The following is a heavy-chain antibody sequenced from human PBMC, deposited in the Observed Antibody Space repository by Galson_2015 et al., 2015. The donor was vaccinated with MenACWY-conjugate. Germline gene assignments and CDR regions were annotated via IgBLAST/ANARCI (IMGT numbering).Heavy chain of an antibody. V-gene: IGHV1-69*13. D-gene: IGHD5-24*01. J-gene: IGHJ4*02. CDR2: IIPIFGTA. CDR1: GGTFSSYA. Sequence: SVKVSCKASGGTFSSYAISWVRQAPGQGLEWMGGIIPIFGTANYAQKFQGRVTITADESTSTAYMELSSLRSEDTAVYYCARGPVGMATSYFDYWGQGTLVAVSS. CDR3: ARGPVGMATSYFDY.